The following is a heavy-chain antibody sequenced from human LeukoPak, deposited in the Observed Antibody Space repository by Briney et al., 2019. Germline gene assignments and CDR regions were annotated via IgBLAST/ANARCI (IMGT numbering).Heavy chain of an antibody. CDR1: GGSFSGYY. D-gene: IGHD6-13*01. CDR3: ARGHYFRRFLEAAGNRFDY. CDR2: INHSGST. V-gene: IGHV4-34*01. J-gene: IGHJ4*02. Sequence: SETLSLTCAVYGGSFSGYYWSRIRQPPGKGLEWIGEINHSGSTNYNPSLKSRVTISVDTSKNQFSLKLSSVTAADTAVYYCARGHYFRRFLEAAGNRFDYWGQGTLVNVSS.